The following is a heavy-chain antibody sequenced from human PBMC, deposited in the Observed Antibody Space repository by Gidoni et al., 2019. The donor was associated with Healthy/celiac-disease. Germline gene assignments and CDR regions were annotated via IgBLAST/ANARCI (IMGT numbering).Heavy chain of an antibody. D-gene: IGHD6-13*01. V-gene: IGHV3-23*04. CDR3: AKDSTIAAAGTGILHYYMDV. CDR1: GFTFSSYA. CDR2: ISGSGGST. Sequence: EVQLVESGGGLVQPGGSLRLSCAASGFTFSSYAMSWVRQAPGKGLEWVSAISGSGGSTYYADSVKGRFTISRDNSKNTLYLQMNSLRAEDTAVYYCAKDSTIAAAGTGILHYYMDVWGKGTTVTVSS. J-gene: IGHJ6*03.